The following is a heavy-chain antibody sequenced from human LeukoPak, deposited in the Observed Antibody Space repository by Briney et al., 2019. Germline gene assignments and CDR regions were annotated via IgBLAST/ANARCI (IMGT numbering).Heavy chain of an antibody. Sequence: PSETLSLTCAVYGGSFSGYYWSWIRQPPGKGLEWIGEINHSGSTNYNPSLKSRVTISVDTSKNQFSLKLSSVTAADTAVYYCARHGVNDYVWGSYRFDYWGQGTLVTVSS. D-gene: IGHD3-16*02. CDR2: INHSGST. V-gene: IGHV4-34*01. CDR3: ARHGVNDYVWGSYRFDY. J-gene: IGHJ4*02. CDR1: GGSFSGYY.